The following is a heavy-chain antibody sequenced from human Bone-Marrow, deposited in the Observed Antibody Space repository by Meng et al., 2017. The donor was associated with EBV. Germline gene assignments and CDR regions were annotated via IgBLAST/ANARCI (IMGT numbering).Heavy chain of an antibody. CDR1: GFTFSGST. Sequence: EVQLVESGGDLVQPGGSLKLSCAASGFTFSGSTMHWVRQASGKGLEWVGRIRSKANSYATAYAASVKGRFTISRDDSKNTAYLQMNGLKTEDTAVYYCITRTTYGDIYYWGQGTLGNVST. J-gene: IGHJ4*02. CDR3: ITRTTYGDIYY. D-gene: IGHD4-17*01. CDR2: IRSKANSYAT. V-gene: IGHV3-73*02.